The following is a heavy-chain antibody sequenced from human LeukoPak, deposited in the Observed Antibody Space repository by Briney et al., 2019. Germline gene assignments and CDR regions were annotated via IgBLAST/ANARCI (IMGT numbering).Heavy chain of an antibody. V-gene: IGHV3-9*01. CDR2: ISWNSGSI. CDR1: GFTFDDYA. Sequence: GGSLRLSCAASGFTFDDYAMHWVRQAPGKGLEWVSGISWNSGSIGYADSVKGRFTISRDNARNSLYLQMNSLRAEDTALYCCAKDIYLGDLAVAGTAIDYWGQGTLVTVSS. D-gene: IGHD6-19*01. J-gene: IGHJ4*02. CDR3: AKDIYLGDLAVAGTAIDY.